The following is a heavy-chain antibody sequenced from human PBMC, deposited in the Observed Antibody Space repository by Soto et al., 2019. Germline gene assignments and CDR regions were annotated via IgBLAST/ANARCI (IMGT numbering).Heavy chain of an antibody. V-gene: IGHV3-30*18. CDR1: GFTFSSYG. D-gene: IGHD5-12*01. J-gene: IGHJ4*02. CDR2: ISYDGSNK. CDR3: AKDLQLALDY. Sequence: QVQLVESGGGVVQPGRSLRLSCAASGFTFSSYGMHWVRLAPGKGLEWVAVISYDGSNKYYADSVKGRFTISRDNSKNTLYLQMNSLRAEDTAVYYCAKDLQLALDYWGQGTLVTVSS.